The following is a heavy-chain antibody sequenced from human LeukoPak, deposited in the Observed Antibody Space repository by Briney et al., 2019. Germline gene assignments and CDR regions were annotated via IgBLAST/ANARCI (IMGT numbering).Heavy chain of an antibody. CDR3: ARGSGDSSGYYRNYFDY. V-gene: IGHV4-34*01. CDR2: INHSGST. Sequence: PSETLTLTCAVHGGSFSGYYWSWIRQPPGKGLEWIGEINHSGSTNYNPSLKSRVTISVDTSKNQFSLKLSSVTAADTAVYYCARGSGDSSGYYRNYFDYWGQGTLVTVSS. J-gene: IGHJ4*02. CDR1: GGSFSGYY. D-gene: IGHD3-22*01.